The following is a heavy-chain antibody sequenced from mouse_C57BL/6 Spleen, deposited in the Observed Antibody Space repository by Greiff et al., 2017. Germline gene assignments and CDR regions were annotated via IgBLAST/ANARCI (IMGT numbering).Heavy chain of an antibody. CDR1: GYTFTSYW. Sequence: QVQLQQPGAELVKPGASVKLSCKASGYTFTSYWMHWVKQRPGQGLEWIGMIHPNSGSTNYNENFKSKATLTVDNSSSKAYMQLSSLTSEDSAVYYCARWDVSYYYGSSYDYFDYWGQGTTLTVSS. J-gene: IGHJ2*01. D-gene: IGHD1-1*01. CDR2: IHPNSGST. CDR3: ARWDVSYYYGSSYDYFDY. V-gene: IGHV1-64*01.